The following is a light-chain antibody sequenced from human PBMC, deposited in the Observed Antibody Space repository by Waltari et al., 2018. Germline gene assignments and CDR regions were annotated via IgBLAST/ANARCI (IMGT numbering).Light chain of an antibody. CDR1: QSVSSN. CDR2: GAS. J-gene: IGKJ1*01. CDR3: QQYNNWPPWT. V-gene: IGKV3-15*01. Sequence: EIVMTQSPATLSVSPGERATLSCRASQSVSSNLAWYQQKPGQAPRRLIYGASTRATGIPARFSGSGCGTEFTLTISSLQSEDFAVYYCQQYNNWPPWT.